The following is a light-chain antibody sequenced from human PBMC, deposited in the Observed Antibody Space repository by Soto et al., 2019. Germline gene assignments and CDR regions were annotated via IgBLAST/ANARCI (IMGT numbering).Light chain of an antibody. CDR1: QSISSW. J-gene: IGKJ1*01. CDR3: QQYAKAPLT. Sequence: DIQMTQHPSTLSASVGDRVTITCRASQSISSWLAWYQQKPGKAPKLLIYKASTLKSGVPSRFSGSGSGTEFTLTISRLEPEDFAVYYCQQYAKAPLTFGQGTKVDIK. V-gene: IGKV1-5*03. CDR2: KAS.